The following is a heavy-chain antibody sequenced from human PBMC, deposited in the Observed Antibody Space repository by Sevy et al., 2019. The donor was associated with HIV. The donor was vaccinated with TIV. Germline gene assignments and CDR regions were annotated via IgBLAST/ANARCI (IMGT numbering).Heavy chain of an antibody. J-gene: IGHJ6*04. CDR3: AKGGPMYYDILTGPPWLDV. CDR2: ISGSGGST. Sequence: GGSLRLSCAASGFTFSSYAMSWVRQAPGKGLEWVSPISGSGGSTYYADSVKGRFTISRDNSKNTLYLQMNSLRAEDTAVYYCAKGGPMYYDILTGPPWLDVWGKGTTVTVSS. D-gene: IGHD3-9*01. V-gene: IGHV3-23*01. CDR1: GFTFSSYA.